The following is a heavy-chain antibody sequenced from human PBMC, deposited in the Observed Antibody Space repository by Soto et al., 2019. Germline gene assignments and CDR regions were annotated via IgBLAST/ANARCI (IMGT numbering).Heavy chain of an antibody. CDR2: IYPGDSDT. Sequence: PGESLKISCKGSGYSFTSYWIGWVRQMPGKGLEWMGIIYPGDSDTRYSPSFQGQVTISADKSISAAYLQWSSLKASDTAMYYCARAVCSGGSCYMDAFDIWGQGTMVTVSS. J-gene: IGHJ3*02. CDR3: ARAVCSGGSCYMDAFDI. D-gene: IGHD2-15*01. V-gene: IGHV5-51*01. CDR1: GYSFTSYW.